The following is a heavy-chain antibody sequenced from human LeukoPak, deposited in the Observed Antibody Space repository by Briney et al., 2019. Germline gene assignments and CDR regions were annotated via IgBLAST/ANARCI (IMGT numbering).Heavy chain of an antibody. CDR3: ARGPDSSGWYPQARIDY. CDR1: GLTFSSYS. V-gene: IGHV3-21*01. Sequence: GGSLTLSCAVSGLTFSSYSMNWVRQAPGKGLEWVSYISSSGSYIYYAASVKGRFTISRDNAKNSVSLRMNRLRAEDTAVFFCARGPDSSGWYPQARIDYWGQGTLVTVSS. D-gene: IGHD6-19*01. CDR2: ISSSGSYI. J-gene: IGHJ4*02.